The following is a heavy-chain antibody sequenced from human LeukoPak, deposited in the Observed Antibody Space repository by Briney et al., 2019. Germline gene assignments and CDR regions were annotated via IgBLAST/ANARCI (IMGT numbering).Heavy chain of an antibody. Sequence: SETLSLTCAVYGGSFSGYYWSWIRQPPGKGLEWIGEISHSGSTNYNPSLKSRVTISVDTSKNQFSLKLSSVTAADTAVYYCARGITTQDYWGQGTLVTVSS. V-gene: IGHV4-34*01. CDR2: ISHSGST. J-gene: IGHJ4*02. CDR3: ARGITTQDY. CDR1: GGSFSGYY. D-gene: IGHD3-22*01.